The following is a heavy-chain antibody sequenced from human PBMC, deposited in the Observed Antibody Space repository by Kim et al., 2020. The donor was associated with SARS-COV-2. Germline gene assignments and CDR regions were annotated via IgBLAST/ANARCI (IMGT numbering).Heavy chain of an antibody. J-gene: IGHJ4*02. D-gene: IGHD5-12*01. Sequence: GESLKISCAVSGFSFTGHWITCVRRLPGKGLEWMARIDPSESYTNYNPPFQGHVVLSADKSISTAYLQWSSLKASDTAIYFCARQYRDGYTYYFDYWGQG. CDR2: IDPSESYT. CDR1: GFSFTGHW. V-gene: IGHV5-10-1*01. CDR3: ARQYRDGYTYYFDY.